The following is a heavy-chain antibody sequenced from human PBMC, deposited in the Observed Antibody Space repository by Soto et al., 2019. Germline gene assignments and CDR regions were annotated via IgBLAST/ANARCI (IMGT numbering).Heavy chain of an antibody. D-gene: IGHD4-17*01. Sequence: VASVKVSCKASGGTFSSYAISWVRQAPGQGLEWMGGIIPIFGTANYAQKFQGRVTITADESTSTAYMELSSLRSEDTAVYYCAISGKNEYGDYRIDYWGQGTLVTVSS. CDR1: GGTFSSYA. J-gene: IGHJ4*02. CDR2: IIPIFGTA. CDR3: AISGKNEYGDYRIDY. V-gene: IGHV1-69*13.